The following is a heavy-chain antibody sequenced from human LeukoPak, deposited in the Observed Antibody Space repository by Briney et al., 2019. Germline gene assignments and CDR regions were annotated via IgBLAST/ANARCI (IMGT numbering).Heavy chain of an antibody. CDR3: ARERGSGSYEGLDAFDI. CDR1: GHSFTNYG. J-gene: IGHJ3*02. Sequence: ASLKVSCMASGHSFTNYGITWVRQAPGQGPEWMGWISSYNGYTKYAQKFQGRVTMTTDRFTNTAYVELRSLRSEDTAVYYCARERGSGSYEGLDAFDIWGQGTMVTVSS. V-gene: IGHV1-18*01. D-gene: IGHD1-26*01. CDR2: ISSYNGYT.